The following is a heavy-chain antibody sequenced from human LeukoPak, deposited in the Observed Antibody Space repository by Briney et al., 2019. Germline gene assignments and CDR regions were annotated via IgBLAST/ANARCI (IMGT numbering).Heavy chain of an antibody. CDR2: ISSSGSTI. D-gene: IGHD6-13*01. CDR1: RFTFSSYE. V-gene: IGHV3-48*03. Sequence: GGSLRLSCAASRFTFSSYEMNWVRQAPGKGLEWVSYISSSGSTIYYADSVKGRFTISRDNAKNSLYLQMNSLRAEDTAVYYCARDPLGYSSTNFDYWGQGTLVTVSS. CDR3: ARDPLGYSSTNFDY. J-gene: IGHJ4*02.